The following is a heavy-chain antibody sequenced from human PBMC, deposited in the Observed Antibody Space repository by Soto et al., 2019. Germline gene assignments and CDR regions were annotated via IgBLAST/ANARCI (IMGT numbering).Heavy chain of an antibody. V-gene: IGHV1-46*01. CDR1: GYAFTSYS. D-gene: IGHD6-13*01. J-gene: IGHJ4*02. CDR3: ATCPGSSYYYFDY. CDR2: INPSGGST. Sequence: QVQLVQSGAEVKEPGASVKVSCKASGYAFTSYSIHWVRQAPGQGLEWVGIINPSGGSTSYAQKFQGRVTMTGDTSTRTVYMDLSSLRSEDTAVYYCATCPGSSYYYFDYWGQGTLVTVSS.